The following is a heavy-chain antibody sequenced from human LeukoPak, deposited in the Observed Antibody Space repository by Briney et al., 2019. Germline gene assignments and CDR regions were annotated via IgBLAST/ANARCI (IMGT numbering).Heavy chain of an antibody. D-gene: IGHD3-9*01. Sequence: GGSLSLSCAASGFTLSSNYVSWVRQAPGRGLEWVSVIYSGGNTYYADSVKGRFTISRDNTKSTQYLLLTSQRPEGPAVYYLSREAHDMRGPYAFAIWGQGTMVTVSS. V-gene: IGHV3-53*01. J-gene: IGHJ3*02. CDR3: SREAHDMRGPYAFAI. CDR1: GFTLSSNY. CDR2: IYSGGNT.